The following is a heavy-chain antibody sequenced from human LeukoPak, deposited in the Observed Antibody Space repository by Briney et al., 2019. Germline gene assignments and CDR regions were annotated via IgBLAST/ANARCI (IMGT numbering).Heavy chain of an antibody. CDR2: INWNGGST. CDR3: ARDGEVGYSSGWYYYYYYMDV. D-gene: IGHD6-19*01. V-gene: IGHV3-20*04. CDR1: GFTFDDYG. Sequence: GGSLRLSCAASGFTFDDYGMSWVRQAPGRGLEWVSGINWNGGSTGYADSVKGRFTISRDNAKNSLYLQMNSLRAEDTALYYCARDGEVGYSSGWYYYYYYMDVWGKGTTVTVSS. J-gene: IGHJ6*03.